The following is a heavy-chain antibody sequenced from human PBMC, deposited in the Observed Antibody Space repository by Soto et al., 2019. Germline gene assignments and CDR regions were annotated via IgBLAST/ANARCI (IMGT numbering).Heavy chain of an antibody. V-gene: IGHV4-59*01. J-gene: IGHJ6*02. D-gene: IGHD2-2*01. Sequence: SETLSLTCTVSGGSISSYYWSWIRQPPGKGLEWIGYIYYSGSTNYNPSLKSRVTISVDTSKNQFSLKLSSVTAADTAVYYCARGALAPAANYGMDVCGQWTTVTVSS. CDR3: ARGALAPAANYGMDV. CDR1: GGSISSYY. CDR2: IYYSGST.